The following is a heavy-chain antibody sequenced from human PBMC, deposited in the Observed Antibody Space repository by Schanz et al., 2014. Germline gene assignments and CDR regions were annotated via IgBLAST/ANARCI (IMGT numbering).Heavy chain of an antibody. D-gene: IGHD6-19*01. CDR2: ISGSGGST. CDR1: GFTFSTYA. Sequence: EVQLLESGGGLVRPGGSLRLSCAASGFTFSTYAMSWVRQAPGKGLEWVSAISGSGGSTYYADSVKGRFTISRDYSKNTLYLQMSSLRAEDTAIYYCAKLSSSGRLAGYFDYWGQGALVTVSS. J-gene: IGHJ4*02. V-gene: IGHV3-23*01. CDR3: AKLSSSGRLAGYFDY.